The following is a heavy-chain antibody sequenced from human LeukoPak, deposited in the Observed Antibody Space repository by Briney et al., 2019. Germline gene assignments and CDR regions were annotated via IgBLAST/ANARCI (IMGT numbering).Heavy chain of an antibody. D-gene: IGHD2-8*01. Sequence: GGSLRLSCSASGFTFRNYGMHWVRQAPGKGLEYVSTISSYGGSTFYADLVKGRFTISRDNSKNTLYLQMSSLRAEDTAVYYCVKDLYSYSFDYWGQGTLVTVSS. CDR3: VKDLYSYSFDY. J-gene: IGHJ4*02. CDR2: ISSYGGST. V-gene: IGHV3-64D*09. CDR1: GFTFRNYG.